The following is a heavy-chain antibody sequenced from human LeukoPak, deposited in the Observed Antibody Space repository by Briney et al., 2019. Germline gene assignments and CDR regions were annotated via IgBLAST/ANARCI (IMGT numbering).Heavy chain of an antibody. D-gene: IGHD3-9*01. CDR3: ARGSDILTGTGAPFDY. V-gene: IGHV4-39*07. CDR2: IYYSGST. J-gene: IGHJ4*02. CDR1: GGSISSSSYY. Sequence: SETLSLTCTVSGGSISSSSYYWGWIRQPPGKGLEWIGSIYYSGSTYYNPSPKSRVTISVDTSKNQFSLKLSSVTAADTAVYYCARGSDILTGTGAPFDYWGQGTLVTVSS.